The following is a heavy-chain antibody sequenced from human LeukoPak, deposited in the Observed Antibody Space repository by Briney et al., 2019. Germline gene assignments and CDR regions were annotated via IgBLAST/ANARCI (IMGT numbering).Heavy chain of an antibody. V-gene: IGHV1-69*13. CDR2: IIPIFGTA. CDR1: GGTFSIYA. CDR3: ARGDVVVVAAIRPYYYGMDV. Sequence: GASVKVSCKASGGTFSIYAISWVRQAPGQGLEWMGGIIPIFGTANYAQKFQGRVTITADESTSTAYMELSSLRSEDTAVYYCARGDVVVVAAIRPYYYGMDVWGQGTTVTVSS. J-gene: IGHJ6*02. D-gene: IGHD2-15*01.